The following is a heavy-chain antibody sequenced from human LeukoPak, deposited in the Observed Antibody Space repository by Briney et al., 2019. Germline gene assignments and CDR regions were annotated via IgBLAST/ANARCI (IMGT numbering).Heavy chain of an antibody. CDR2: IYYSGST. J-gene: IGHJ5*02. Sequence: SETLSLTCTVSGGSISSSSYYWGWIRQPPGKGLEWIGSIYYSGSTYYNPSLKSRVTISVDTSKNQFSLKLSSVTAADTAVYYCAREVYIVVVPAAIQYWFDPWGQGTLVTVSS. CDR1: GGSISSSSYY. D-gene: IGHD2-2*01. V-gene: IGHV4-39*02. CDR3: AREVYIVVVPAAIQYWFDP.